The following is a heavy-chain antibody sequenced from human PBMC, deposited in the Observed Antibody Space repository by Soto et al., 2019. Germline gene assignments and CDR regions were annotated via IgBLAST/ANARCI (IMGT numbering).Heavy chain of an antibody. J-gene: IGHJ4*02. V-gene: IGHV4-39*02. Sequence: PSETLSLTCAVSGGSISNTSYFWGWIRQPPGKGLEWGGNMFSTGSSTYNPSLKGRITISVDTSKNHFSLRLYSMTASDTAVYYCASRYYHLPAGYRYYESFDFHNCGPGTLLTVSS. CDR2: MFSTGSS. CDR1: GGSISNTSYF. D-gene: IGHD3-9*01. CDR3: ASRYYHLPAGYRYYESFDFHN.